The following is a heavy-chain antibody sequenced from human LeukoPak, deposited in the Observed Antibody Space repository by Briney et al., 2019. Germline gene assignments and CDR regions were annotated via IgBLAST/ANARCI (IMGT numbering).Heavy chain of an antibody. CDR1: GYTFTSYG. Sequence: VASVKVSCKASGYTFTSYGISWVRQAPGQGLEWMGWISAYNGNTNYAQKLQGRVTMTTDTSTSTAYMELRSLGSDDTAVYYCASHVVPAAISQTPGWFDPWGQGTLVTVSS. V-gene: IGHV1-18*01. CDR3: ASHVVPAAISQTPGWFDP. J-gene: IGHJ5*02. D-gene: IGHD2-2*02. CDR2: ISAYNGNT.